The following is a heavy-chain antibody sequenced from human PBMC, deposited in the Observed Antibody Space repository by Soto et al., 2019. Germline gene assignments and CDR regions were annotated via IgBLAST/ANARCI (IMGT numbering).Heavy chain of an antibody. CDR3: ARGQQLVLFDY. D-gene: IGHD6-13*01. J-gene: IGHJ4*02. V-gene: IGHV4-34*01. CDR1: GVNIRSGGYY. CDR2: INHSGST. Sequence: SETQSLTSTVSGVNIRSGGYYWSWIRQPPGKGLEWIGEINHSGSTNYNPSLKSRVTISVDTSKNQFSLKLSSVTAADTAVYYCARGQQLVLFDYWGQGTLVTVSS.